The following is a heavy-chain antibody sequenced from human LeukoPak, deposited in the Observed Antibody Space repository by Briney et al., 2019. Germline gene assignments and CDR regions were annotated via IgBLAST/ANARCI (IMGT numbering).Heavy chain of an antibody. CDR2: ISGSGYNT. CDR3: AKHSGSYFIYYFDY. Sequence: PGRSLRLSCGVSGFTFSSYGMSWVRQAPGKGLEWVSVISGSGYNTDYADSVKGRFTISRDNSNLYLQMNSLRAEDTALYYCAKHSGSYFIYYFDYWGQGTLVTVSS. J-gene: IGHJ4*02. CDR1: GFTFSSYG. D-gene: IGHD1-26*01. V-gene: IGHV3-23*01.